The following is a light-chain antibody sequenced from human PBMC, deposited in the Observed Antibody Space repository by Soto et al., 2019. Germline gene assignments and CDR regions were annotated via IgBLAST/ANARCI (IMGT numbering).Light chain of an antibody. CDR2: KAS. CDR1: QSISSW. V-gene: IGKV1-5*03. J-gene: IGKJ1*01. CDR3: QQYSTYWT. Sequence: DIQMTQSPSTLSASVGDRVTITCRASQSISSWLAWYQQEPGKAPKLLIYKASSLERGVPSRFSGSGSGTEFTLTISSLQPDDFATYYCQQYSTYWTFGQGTKVEIK.